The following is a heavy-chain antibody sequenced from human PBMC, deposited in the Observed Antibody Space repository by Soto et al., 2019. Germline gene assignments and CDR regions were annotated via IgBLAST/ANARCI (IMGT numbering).Heavy chain of an antibody. CDR2: IYYSGST. J-gene: IGHJ5*02. CDR1: GGSISSSSYY. D-gene: IGHD6-13*01. V-gene: IGHV4-39*01. Sequence: TLSLTCTVSGGSISSSSYYWGWIRQPPGKGLEWIGSIYYSGSTYYNPSLKSRVTISVDTSKNQFSLKLSSVTAADTAVYYCARRGRVAAAGTRGWFDPWGQGTLVTVSS. CDR3: ARRGRVAAAGTRGWFDP.